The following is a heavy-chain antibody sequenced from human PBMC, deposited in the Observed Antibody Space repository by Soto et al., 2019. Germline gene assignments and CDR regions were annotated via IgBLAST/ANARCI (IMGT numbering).Heavy chain of an antibody. D-gene: IGHD1-26*01. CDR1: GFSVSSNY. Sequence: EVQLVETGGGMIQPGGSLRLSCAVSGFSVSSNYMSWVRQAPGKGLEWASLIYSGGTTSYADSVKGRFIISRDSSKNTLFLQMNSLRVEDTAVYYCARRYIVGVTGDYWGQGTLVTVSS. V-gene: IGHV3-53*02. CDR2: IYSGGTT. CDR3: ARRYIVGVTGDY. J-gene: IGHJ4*02.